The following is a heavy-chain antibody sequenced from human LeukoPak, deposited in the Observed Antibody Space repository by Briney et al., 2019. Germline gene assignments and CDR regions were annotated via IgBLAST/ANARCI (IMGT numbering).Heavy chain of an antibody. V-gene: IGHV5-51*01. CDR2: NYPGDSDT. CDR1: GYSFTSYW. D-gene: IGHD2-15*01. CDR3: ARGLYCCCGSCYSEATPPFDY. J-gene: IGHJ4*02. Sequence: GESLKIPCKGSGYSFTSYWIGWVRQMPGKGREWMGINYPGDSDTRYSPSFQGLVTISADKSISTAYLQWSSLKASDNAMYYCARGLYCCCGSCYSEATPPFDYWGQGTLVTVSS.